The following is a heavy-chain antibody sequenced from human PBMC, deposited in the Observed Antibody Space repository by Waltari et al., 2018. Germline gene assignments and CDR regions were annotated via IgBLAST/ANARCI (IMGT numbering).Heavy chain of an antibody. J-gene: IGHJ4*02. CDR3: AKEEDYSDSSVFDG. CDR1: GCHLSRFD. Sequence: QVQLEASGGGVVYPWKSLTLSCGACGCHLSRFDMHWLRQSPGKGLEWVTMISNDGSDKFYADSVKGRFTISRDNSKNTLYLQMDSLSAEDTAVYYCAKEEDYSDSSVFDGWGQGTLVTVSA. D-gene: IGHD3-22*01. V-gene: IGHV3-30*18. CDR2: ISNDGSDK.